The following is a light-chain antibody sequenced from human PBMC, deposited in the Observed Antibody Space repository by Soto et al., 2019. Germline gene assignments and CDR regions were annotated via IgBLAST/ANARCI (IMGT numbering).Light chain of an antibody. V-gene: IGLV2-14*01. CDR3: SSYTSSSTYVE. J-gene: IGLJ2*01. CDR1: SSDVGGYNY. CDR2: DVS. Sequence: QSVLTQPASVSGSPGQSITISCTGTSSDVGGYNYVSWYQQHPGKAPKLMIYDVSNRPSGVSNRFSGSKSGNTASLTISGLQAEDEADYYCSSYTSSSTYVEFGGGTKLTVL.